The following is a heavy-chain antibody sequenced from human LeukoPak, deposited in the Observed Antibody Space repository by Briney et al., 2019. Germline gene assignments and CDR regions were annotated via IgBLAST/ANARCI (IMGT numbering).Heavy chain of an antibody. D-gene: IGHD3-22*01. CDR1: GGSISSYY. CDR3: ARGRYDSSGYYIEHPFDY. J-gene: IGHJ4*02. V-gene: IGHV4-59*12. CDR2: IYYSGST. Sequence: SETLSLTCTVSGGSISSYYWSWIRQPPGKGLEWIGYIYYSGSTNYNPSLKSRVTISVDTSKNQFSLKLSSVTAADTAVYYCARGRYDSSGYYIEHPFDYWGQGTLVTVSS.